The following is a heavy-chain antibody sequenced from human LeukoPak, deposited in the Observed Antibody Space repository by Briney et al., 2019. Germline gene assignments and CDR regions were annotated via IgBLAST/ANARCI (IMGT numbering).Heavy chain of an antibody. Sequence: GGSLRLSCAASGFTFRSYWMHWVRQAPGEGLGWVSRINIDGSSGSYADSVEGRFTISRDNAKNTLYLQMNSLRAEDTAVYYCTREVSGSLYFDYWGQGTLVTVSS. CDR3: TREVSGSLYFDY. CDR2: INIDGSSG. J-gene: IGHJ4*02. D-gene: IGHD1-26*01. CDR1: GFTFRSYW. V-gene: IGHV3-74*01.